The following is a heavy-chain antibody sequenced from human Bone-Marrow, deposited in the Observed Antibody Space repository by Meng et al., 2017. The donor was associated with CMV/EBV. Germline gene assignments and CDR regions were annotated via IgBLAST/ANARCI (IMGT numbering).Heavy chain of an antibody. D-gene: IGHD6-13*01. CDR1: GFTCSSYA. J-gene: IGHJ4*02. CDR2: ISYDGSNK. CDR3: ARDFSSSWDGFQDY. Sequence: GESLKISCAASGFTCSSYAMHWVRQAPGKGLEWVAVISYDGSNKYYADSVKGRFTISRDNPKNTLYLQMNSLRAEDTAVYYCARDFSSSWDGFQDYWGQGTLVTVSS. V-gene: IGHV3-30*04.